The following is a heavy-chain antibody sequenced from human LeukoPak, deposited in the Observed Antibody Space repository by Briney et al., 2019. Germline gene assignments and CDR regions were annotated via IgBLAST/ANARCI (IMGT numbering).Heavy chain of an antibody. CDR3: ARDRVVRGIMDY. CDR1: GYSISSTYY. CDR2: IYHSGST. D-gene: IGHD3-10*01. V-gene: IGHV4-38-2*02. Sequence: SETLSLTCTVSGYSISSTYYWGWIRQPPGKGLEWIGSIYHSGSTYYNPSLKSRVTISVDTSKNQFSLKLTSVTAADTAVYYCARDRVVRGIMDYWGQGILVTVSS. J-gene: IGHJ4*02.